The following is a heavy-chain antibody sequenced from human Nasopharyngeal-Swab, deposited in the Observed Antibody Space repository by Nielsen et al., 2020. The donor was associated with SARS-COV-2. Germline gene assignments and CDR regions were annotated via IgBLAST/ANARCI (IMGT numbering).Heavy chain of an antibody. CDR1: GVSIPSQY. V-gene: IGHV4-59*11. J-gene: IGHJ5*02. CDR3: AKEGATGWFDP. Sequence: SETLSLTCTVSGVSIPSQYWSWIRQPPGKGLEWIGYISHNSGTSYNPSLKSRVTMFMDTSKNQFSLRLRSVTAADTAVYYCAKEGATGWFDPWGQGTLVTVSS. CDR2: ISHNSGT.